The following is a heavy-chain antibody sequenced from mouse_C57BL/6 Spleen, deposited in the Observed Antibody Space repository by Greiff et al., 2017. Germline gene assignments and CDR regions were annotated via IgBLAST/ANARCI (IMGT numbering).Heavy chain of an antibody. CDR3: ARATGPYYFDY. CDR1: GFTFSSYA. D-gene: IGHD4-1*02. CDR2: ISDGGSYT. V-gene: IGHV5-4*03. J-gene: IGHJ2*01. Sequence: DVKLVESGGGLVKPGGSLKLSCAASGFTFSSYAMSWVRQTPEKRLEWVATISDGGSYTYYPDNVKGRFTISRDNAKTNLYLQMSHLKSEDTAMYYCARATGPYYFDYWGQGTTLTVSS.